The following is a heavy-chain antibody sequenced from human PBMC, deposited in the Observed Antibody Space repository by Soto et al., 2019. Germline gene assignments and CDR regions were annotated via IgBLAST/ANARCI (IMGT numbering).Heavy chain of an antibody. D-gene: IGHD3-3*01. Sequence: PGKGLEWIGYIYYSGSTNYNPSLKSRVTISVDTSKNQFSLKLSSVTAADTAVYYCARRIPHCFFRGCDAIADV. V-gene: IGHV4-59*08. CDR2: IYYSGST. CDR3: ARRIPHCFFRGCDAIADV. J-gene: IGHJ6*01.